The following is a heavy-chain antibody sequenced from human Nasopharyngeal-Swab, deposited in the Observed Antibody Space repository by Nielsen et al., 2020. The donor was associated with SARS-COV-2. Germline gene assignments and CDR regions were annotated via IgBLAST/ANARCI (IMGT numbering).Heavy chain of an antibody. D-gene: IGHD5-24*01. J-gene: IGHJ4*02. V-gene: IGHV4-59*08. CDR1: GGSISSYY. CDR2: IYYSGST. CDR3: ARGGDGYNGLDY. Sequence: SETLSLTCTVSGGSISSYYWSWIRQPPGTGLEWIGYIYYSGSTNYNPSLKSRVTISVDTSKNQFSLKLSSVTAADTAVYYCARGGDGYNGLDYWGQGTLVTVSS.